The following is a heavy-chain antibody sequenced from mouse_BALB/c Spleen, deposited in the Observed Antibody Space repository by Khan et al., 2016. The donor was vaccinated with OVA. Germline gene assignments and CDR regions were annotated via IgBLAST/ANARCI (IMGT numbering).Heavy chain of an antibody. J-gene: IGHJ3*01. CDR2: INPSNGGT. CDR3: TRSGYGTFAY. V-gene: IGHV1S81*02. CDR1: GCTFTSYY. D-gene: IGHD2-1*01. Sequence: QVQLQQSGAELVKPGASVRLSCKASGCTFTSYYLYWGKQRPGQGLKWIGDINPSNGGTNFNEKFKSKATLTVDKSSSTAYMRLSSLTSEDSAVYYCTRSGYGTFAYWGQGTLVTVSA.